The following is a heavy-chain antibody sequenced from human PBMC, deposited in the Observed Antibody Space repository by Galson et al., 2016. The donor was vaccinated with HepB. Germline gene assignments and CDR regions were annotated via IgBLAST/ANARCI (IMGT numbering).Heavy chain of an antibody. CDR1: GYTFSGYY. CDR2: ISPNNGAT. D-gene: IGHD5-18*01. Sequence: SCAASGYTFSGYYMHWVRQAPGQGLEWMGWISPNNGATNYGHKFQGRVTMTRDTSISTAYMELNRLRSDDTAVYYCVRDRDAAMASFYYYGLGVWGQGTTVTVSS. J-gene: IGHJ6*02. CDR3: VRDRDAAMASFYYYGLGV. V-gene: IGHV1-2*02.